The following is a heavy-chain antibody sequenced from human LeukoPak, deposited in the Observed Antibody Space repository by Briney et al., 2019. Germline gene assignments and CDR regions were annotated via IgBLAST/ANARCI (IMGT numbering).Heavy chain of an antibody. D-gene: IGHD1-20*01. J-gene: IGHJ6*02. CDR2: MNPNSGNT. CDR1: GYTFTSYD. V-gene: IGHV1-8*01. Sequence: ASVKVSCKASGYTFTSYDINWVRQATGQGLEWMGWMNPNSGNTGYAQKFQGRVTMTRNTSISTAYMELSSLRSEDTAVYYCAREVTGTLYYYYGMDVWGQGTTVTVSS. CDR3: AREVTGTLYYYYGMDV.